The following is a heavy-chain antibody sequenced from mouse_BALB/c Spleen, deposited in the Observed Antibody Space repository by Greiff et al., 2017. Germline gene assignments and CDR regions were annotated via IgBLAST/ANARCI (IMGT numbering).Heavy chain of an antibody. Sequence: VHVKQSGPELVKPGASVKMSCKASGYTFTSYVMHWVKQKPGQGLEWIGYINPYNDGTKYNEKFKGKATLTSDKSSSTAYMEHSSLTSEDSAVYYCARGDYYGSSYDYWGPGTSVNVSS. CDR2: INPYNDGT. D-gene: IGHD1-1*01. V-gene: IGHV1-14*01. CDR3: ARGDYYGSSYDY. J-gene: IGHJ4*01. CDR1: GYTFTSYV.